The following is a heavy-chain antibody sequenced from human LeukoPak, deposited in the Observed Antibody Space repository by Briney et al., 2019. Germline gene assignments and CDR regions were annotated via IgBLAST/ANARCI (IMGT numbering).Heavy chain of an antibody. CDR2: IFYSGST. CDR1: GFTFSTYE. J-gene: IGHJ3*01. V-gene: IGHV4-59*05. D-gene: IGHD3-22*01. CDR3: AVAGVRYYDSSGLYAFDV. Sequence: PGGSLGLSCAASGFTFSTYEMNWVRQAPGKGLEWIGTIFYSGSTYYNPSLKSRVTISVDTSKNQFSLKLNSVTAADTAVYYCAVAGVRYYDSSGLYAFDVWGQGTMVTVSS.